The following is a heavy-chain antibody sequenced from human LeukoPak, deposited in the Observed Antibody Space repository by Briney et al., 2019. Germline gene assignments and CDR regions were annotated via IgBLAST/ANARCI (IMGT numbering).Heavy chain of an antibody. CDR3: AKAPVTSCRGAYCYPFDS. J-gene: IGHJ4*02. D-gene: IGHD2-21*01. CDR1: GFTLSTYA. V-gene: IGHV3-23*01. CDR2: TSSSDAGT. Sequence: PGGSLRLSCAASGFTLSTYAMSWVRQTPGKGLEWVAATSSSDAGTYHADSVRGRSTISRDNSKNTLYLQMNSLRAEDAAVYFCAKAPVTSCRGAYCYPFDSWGQGTLVTASS.